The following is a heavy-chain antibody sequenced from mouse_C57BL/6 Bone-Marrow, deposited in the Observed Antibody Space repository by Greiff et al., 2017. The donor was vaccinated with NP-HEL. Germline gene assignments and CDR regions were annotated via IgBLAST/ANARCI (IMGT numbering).Heavy chain of an antibody. CDR1: GFTFSSYG. Sequence: EVQGVESGGDLVKPGGSLKLSCAASGFTFSSYGMSWVRPTPDKRLEWVATISSGGSYNYYPDSVKGRFTISRDNAKNTLYLQMSSRKSEDTAMYYCARNYYYGSTFYAMDYWGQGTSVTVSS. D-gene: IGHD1-1*01. V-gene: IGHV5-6*01. J-gene: IGHJ4*01. CDR3: ARNYYYGSTFYAMDY. CDR2: ISSGGSYN.